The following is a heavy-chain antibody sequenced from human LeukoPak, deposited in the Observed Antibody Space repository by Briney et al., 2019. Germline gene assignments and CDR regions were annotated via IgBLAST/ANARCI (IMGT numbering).Heavy chain of an antibody. CDR3: ARQYDSSGYSAFDI. CDR1: GFTFSSYG. D-gene: IGHD3-22*01. CDR2: ISYDGSNK. J-gene: IGHJ3*02. V-gene: IGHV3-30*03. Sequence: GGSLRLSCAASGFTFSSYGVYWVRQAPGKGLEWVAVISYDGSNKFYADSVKGRFTISRDNSTNTLYLQMNRLRAEDTAVYYCARQYDSSGYSAFDIWGQGTMVTVSS.